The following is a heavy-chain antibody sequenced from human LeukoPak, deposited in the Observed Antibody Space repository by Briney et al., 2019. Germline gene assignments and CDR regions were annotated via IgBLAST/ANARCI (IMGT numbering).Heavy chain of an antibody. CDR1: GFTFSSYG. Sequence: PGRSLRLSCAVSGFTFSSYGMHWVRQAPGKGLEWVAVISYDGSNKYYADSVKGRFTISRDNSKNTLYLQMNSLRAEDTAVYYCAKDSLARVNYYGSGTHHDYWGRGTLVTVSS. V-gene: IGHV3-30*18. D-gene: IGHD3-10*01. CDR2: ISYDGSNK. CDR3: AKDSLARVNYYGSGTHHDY. J-gene: IGHJ4*02.